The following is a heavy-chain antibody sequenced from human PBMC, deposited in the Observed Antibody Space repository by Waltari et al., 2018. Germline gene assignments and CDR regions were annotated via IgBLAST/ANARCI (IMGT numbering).Heavy chain of an antibody. D-gene: IGHD2-15*01. CDR1: GYSISSGSY. V-gene: IGHV4-38-2*01. CDR3: ARRYGGNHDAFDI. J-gene: IGHJ3*02. Sequence: QVQLQESGPGLVKPSETLSLTCAVSGYSISSGSYWGWIRQPPGKGLEWIGSIYHSGSTYYNPSLKSRVTISVDTSKNQFSLKLSSVTAADTAVYYCARRYGGNHDAFDIWGQGTMVTVSS. CDR2: IYHSGST.